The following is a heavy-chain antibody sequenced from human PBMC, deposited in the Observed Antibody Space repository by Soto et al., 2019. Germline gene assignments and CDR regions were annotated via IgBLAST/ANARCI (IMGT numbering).Heavy chain of an antibody. CDR3: ARALRYFDWLGVYYYYIDV. V-gene: IGHV4-4*02. Sequence: QVQLQESGPGLVTPSGTLSLTCAVSSGSISSSNWWSWVRQPPGKGLEWIGEIYHSGSTNYNPSLKSRVTISVDKSKNQFSLKLSSVTAADTAVYYCARALRYFDWLGVYYYYIDVLGKGTTVTVSS. CDR1: SGSISSSNW. CDR2: IYHSGST. J-gene: IGHJ6*03. D-gene: IGHD3-9*01.